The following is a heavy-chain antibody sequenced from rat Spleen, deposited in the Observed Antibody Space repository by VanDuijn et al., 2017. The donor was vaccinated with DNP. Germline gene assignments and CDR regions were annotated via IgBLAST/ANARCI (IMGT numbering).Heavy chain of an antibody. CDR2: ISYSGRT. J-gene: IGHJ4*01. Sequence: EVQLQESGPGLVKPSQSLSLTCSVTGYSITSDYWGWIRKFPGNKMAWIGHISYSGRTTYNPSLKSRISITRDTSKNQFFLHLNSVTTEDTATYYCASYYYDGYYAMDAWGQGTSVTVSS. CDR3: ASYYYDGYYAMDA. CDR1: GYSITSDY. V-gene: IGHV3-1*01. D-gene: IGHD1-12*02.